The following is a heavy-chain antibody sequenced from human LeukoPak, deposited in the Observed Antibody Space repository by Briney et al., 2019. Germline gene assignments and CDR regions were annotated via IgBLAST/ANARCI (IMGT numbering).Heavy chain of an antibody. D-gene: IGHD5-18*01. J-gene: IGHJ6*03. V-gene: IGHV1-2*02. Sequence: ASVKVSCKASGYTFTGYYMHWVRQAPGQGLEWMGWINPNSGGTNYAQKFQGRVTMTRDMSTSAVYMELSSLRSEDTAVYYCARGYRPPYYYYYMDVWGKGTTVTVSS. CDR3: ARGYRPPYYYYYMDV. CDR2: INPNSGGT. CDR1: GYTFTGYY.